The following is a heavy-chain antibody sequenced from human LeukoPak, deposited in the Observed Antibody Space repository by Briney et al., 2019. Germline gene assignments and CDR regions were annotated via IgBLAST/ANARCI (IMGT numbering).Heavy chain of an antibody. CDR1: GGTFRSYG. D-gene: IGHD5-12*01. CDR2: FIPILGTP. CDR3: ARDSGYAIPYFDY. V-gene: IGHV1-69*13. Sequence: SVKVSCKTSGGTFRSYGLNWVRQAPGQGLEWMGGFIPILGTPRYAQNLQGRVTITADESTSTGYMELSSLRSEDTAVYYCARDSGYAIPYFDYWGQGTLVTVSS. J-gene: IGHJ4*02.